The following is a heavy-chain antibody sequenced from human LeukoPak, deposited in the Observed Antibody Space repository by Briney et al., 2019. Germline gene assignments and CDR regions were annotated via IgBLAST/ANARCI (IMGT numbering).Heavy chain of an antibody. V-gene: IGHV5-51*01. J-gene: IGHJ6*03. CDR3: AGNSGYDSYYYYYMDV. CDR2: IYPGDSDT. CDR1: GYSFTSYW. D-gene: IGHD5-12*01. Sequence: GESLKISCHGSGYSFTSYWIGWVRPVPGKGLEWMGIIYPGDSDTIYSPSFQGQVTISADKSISTAYLQWSSLKASDTAMYYCAGNSGYDSYYYYYMDVWGKGTTVTVSS.